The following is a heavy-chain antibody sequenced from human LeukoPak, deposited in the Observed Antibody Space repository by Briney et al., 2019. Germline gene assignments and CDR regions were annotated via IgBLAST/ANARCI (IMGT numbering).Heavy chain of an antibody. D-gene: IGHD3-22*01. CDR1: GGSISSYY. J-gene: IGHJ4*02. CDR3: ARTYRAGGYYYDSSGYYDY. Sequence: PSETLSLTCTVSGGSISSYYWSWIRQPPGKGLEWIGYIYYSGSTNYNPSLKSRVTISVDTSKNQFSLKLSSVTAADTAVYYCARTYRAGGYYYDSSGYYDYWGQGTLVTVSS. V-gene: IGHV4-59*01. CDR2: IYYSGST.